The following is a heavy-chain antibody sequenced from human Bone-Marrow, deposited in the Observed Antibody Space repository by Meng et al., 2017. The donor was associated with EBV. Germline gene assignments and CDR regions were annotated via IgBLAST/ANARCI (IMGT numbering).Heavy chain of an antibody. CDR3: ARYSSGWQKYFQY. Sequence: VLRQLWGARLLNPSETLPLTCAVYGESFSAYYWSWARQSPGKGLEWIGEISHAGSTNYNPSLSSRVTISIDTSKNQFSLRLNSVTAADRGVYYCARYSSGWQKYFQYWDQGTLVTVSS. D-gene: IGHD6-19*01. J-gene: IGHJ1*01. V-gene: IGHV4-34*01. CDR1: GESFSAYY. CDR2: ISHAGST.